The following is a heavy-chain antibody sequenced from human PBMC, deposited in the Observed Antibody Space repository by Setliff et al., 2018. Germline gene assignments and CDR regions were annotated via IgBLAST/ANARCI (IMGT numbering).Heavy chain of an antibody. D-gene: IGHD3-10*01. V-gene: IGHV3-30-3*01. Sequence: PGGSLRLSCAASGFTFSSYAMHWVRQAPGKGLEWVAVISYDGSNKYYADSVKGRFTISRDNSKNTLYLQMNSLRAEDTAVYYCAKDDQIRGHNLDYWGQGTLVTVSS. CDR3: AKDDQIRGHNLDY. CDR2: ISYDGSNK. J-gene: IGHJ4*02. CDR1: GFTFSSYA.